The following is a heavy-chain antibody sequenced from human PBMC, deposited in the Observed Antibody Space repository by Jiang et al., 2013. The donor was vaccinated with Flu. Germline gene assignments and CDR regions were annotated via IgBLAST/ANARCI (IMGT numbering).Heavy chain of an antibody. CDR3: ARQGQNYYDSSGYYLGPAYFDY. D-gene: IGHD3-22*01. CDR2: IYYSGST. Sequence: TLSLTCTVSGGSISSYYWSWIRQPPGKGLEWIGYIYYSGSTNYNPSLKSRVTISVDTSKNQFSLKLSSVTAADTAVYYCARQGQNYYDSSGYYLGPAYFDYWGQGTLVTVSS. J-gene: IGHJ4*02. CDR1: GGSISSYY. V-gene: IGHV4-59*08.